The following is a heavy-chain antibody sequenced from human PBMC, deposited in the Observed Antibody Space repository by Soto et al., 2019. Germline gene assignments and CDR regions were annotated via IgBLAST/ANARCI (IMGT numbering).Heavy chain of an antibody. CDR3: DSSSLYGIDV. V-gene: IGHV4-30-4*01. Sequence: HSKSQSLSCFEGEGLNSGGYYYWSCIRQPPGKGLEWIGNIYYSGNHYYNPSIKSQLIISIDTYKNQFSLKVGSLTAADTAVYYCDSSSLYGIDVWGQGTSVTVS. J-gene: IGHJ6*02. CDR2: IYYSGNH. CDR1: EGLNSGGYYY.